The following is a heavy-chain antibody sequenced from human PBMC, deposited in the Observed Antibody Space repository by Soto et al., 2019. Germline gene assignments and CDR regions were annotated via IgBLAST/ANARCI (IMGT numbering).Heavy chain of an antibody. V-gene: IGHV5-51*01. CDR2: IFPGDSDT. J-gene: IGHJ6*02. D-gene: IGHD1-26*01. Sequence: PGESLKISCRGSGYSFASYWVVWVRQMPGKGLEWVAIIFPGDSDTGYSPSLQGQVTVSADKSINTAYLQWSSLKASDTAMYYCATRTTLNFYGMDVWGQGTTVTVSS. CDR1: GYSFASYW. CDR3: ATRTTLNFYGMDV.